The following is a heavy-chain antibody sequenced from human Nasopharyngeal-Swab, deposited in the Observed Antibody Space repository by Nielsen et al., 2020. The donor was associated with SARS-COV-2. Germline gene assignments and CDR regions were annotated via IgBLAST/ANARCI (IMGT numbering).Heavy chain of an antibody. CDR1: GGTFSSYA. V-gene: IGHV1-18*01. CDR3: ARSVDYGDYFDY. Sequence: ASVKVSCKASGGTFSSYAISWVRQAPGQGLEWMGWISAYNGNTNYAQKLQGRVTMTTDTSTSTAYMELRSLRSDDTAVYCCARSVDYGDYFDYWGQGTLVTVSS. J-gene: IGHJ4*02. CDR2: ISAYNGNT. D-gene: IGHD4-17*01.